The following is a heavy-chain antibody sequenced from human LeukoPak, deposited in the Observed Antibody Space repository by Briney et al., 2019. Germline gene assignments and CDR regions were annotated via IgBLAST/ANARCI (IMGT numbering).Heavy chain of an antibody. CDR3: ARAARYRGCNNVFDY. V-gene: IGHV6-1*01. CDR2: TYYRSKWYT. D-gene: IGHD5-12*01. CDR1: GDSVSSDSAA. Sequence: SQTLSLTCAISGDSVSSDSAAWNWIRQSPSRGLEWLGRTYYRSKWYTDYEVSVKSRITINPDTSKNQFSLQLNSVTPEDTAMYYCARAARYRGCNNVFDYWGQGTLVTVSS. J-gene: IGHJ4*02.